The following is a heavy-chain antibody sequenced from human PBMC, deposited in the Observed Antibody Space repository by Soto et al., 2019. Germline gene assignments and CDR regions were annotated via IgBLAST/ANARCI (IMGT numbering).Heavy chain of an antibody. J-gene: IGHJ4*02. CDR1: GFTFSSYY. CDR2: IHYDETST. V-gene: IGHV3-74*01. D-gene: IGHD4-17*01. CDR3: ARGLYGDHVGNDH. Sequence: EVQLVESGGGLVQPGGSLRLSCAASGFTFSSYYMHWVRQAPGKGLVWVSRIHYDETSTDYADSVKGRFTISRDNAKNTLYLQMSSLRAEDTAVYYCARGLYGDHVGNDHWGQGTLVTVSS.